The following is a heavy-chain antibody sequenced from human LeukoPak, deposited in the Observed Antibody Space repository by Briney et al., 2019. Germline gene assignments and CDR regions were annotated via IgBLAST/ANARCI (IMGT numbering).Heavy chain of an antibody. Sequence: ASVKVSCKASGYTFTGYYMHWVRQAPGQGLEWMGWINPNSGGTNYAQKFQGRVTMTRDTSISTAYMELSRLRSDDTAVYYCARDITPVYYDFWSGYSDYYYGTDVWGQGTTVTVSS. J-gene: IGHJ6*02. D-gene: IGHD3-3*01. V-gene: IGHV1-2*02. CDR3: ARDITPVYYDFWSGYSDYYYGTDV. CDR2: INPNSGGT. CDR1: GYTFTGYY.